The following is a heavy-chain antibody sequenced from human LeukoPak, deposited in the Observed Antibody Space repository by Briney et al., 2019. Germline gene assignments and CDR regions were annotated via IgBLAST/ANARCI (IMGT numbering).Heavy chain of an antibody. CDR1: GFTFSSYG. V-gene: IGHV3-30*18. CDR3: AKDLGGAFDI. J-gene: IGHJ3*02. Sequence: GGSLRLSRAASGFTFSSYGMHWVRQAPGKGLEWVAVISYDGSNKYYADSVKGRFTISRDNSKNTLYLQMNSLRAEDTAVYYCAKDLGGAFDIWGQGTMVTVSS. CDR2: ISYDGSNK. D-gene: IGHD2-15*01.